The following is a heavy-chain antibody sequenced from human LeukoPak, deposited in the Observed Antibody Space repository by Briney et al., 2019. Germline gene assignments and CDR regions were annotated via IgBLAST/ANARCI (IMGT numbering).Heavy chain of an antibody. J-gene: IGHJ5*02. Sequence: SETLSLTCTVSGGSVSSGSYYWSWIRQPPGKGLEWIGYIYYSGSTNYNPSLKSRVTISVDTSKNQFSLKLSSVTAADTAVYYCARVGRPYYYDSSGYYRIWFDPWGQGTLVTVSS. CDR3: ARVGRPYYYDSSGYYRIWFDP. CDR1: GGSVSSGSYY. D-gene: IGHD3-22*01. CDR2: IYYSGST. V-gene: IGHV4-61*01.